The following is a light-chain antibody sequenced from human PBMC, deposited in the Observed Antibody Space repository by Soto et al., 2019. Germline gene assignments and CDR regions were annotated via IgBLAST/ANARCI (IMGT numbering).Light chain of an antibody. J-gene: IGLJ1*01. CDR2: EVS. CDR3: AAWDDRLTDHV. Sequence: QSALTQPASVSGSPGQSITISCTGTSSDVGGYNYVSWYQQHPGKAPKLMIYEVSNRPSGVSNRFSGSKYGNTASLTISGLQAEDESDYYCAAWDDRLTDHVFGGGTKVTV. V-gene: IGLV2-14*01. CDR1: SSDVGGYNY.